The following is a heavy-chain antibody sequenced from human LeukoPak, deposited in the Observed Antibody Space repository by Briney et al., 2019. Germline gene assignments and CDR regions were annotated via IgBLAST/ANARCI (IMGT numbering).Heavy chain of an antibody. J-gene: IGHJ4*02. CDR2: IYYSGST. Sequence: SETLSLTCTVSGGSISSYYWSWIRQPPGKGLEWIGYIYYSGSTNYNPSLKSRVTISVDTSKNQFSLKLSSVTAADTAVYYCARENSGSYREFDYWGQGTLVTVSS. CDR3: ARENSGSYREFDY. V-gene: IGHV4-59*12. D-gene: IGHD1-26*01. CDR1: GGSISSYY.